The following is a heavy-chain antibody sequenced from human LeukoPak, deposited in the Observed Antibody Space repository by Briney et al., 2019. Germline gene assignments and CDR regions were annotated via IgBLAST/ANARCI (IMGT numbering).Heavy chain of an antibody. J-gene: IGHJ4*02. CDR2: IYYSGST. CDR3: ARENNDYGGKKAFDY. D-gene: IGHD4-23*01. V-gene: IGHV4-59*01. CDR1: GGSISSYY. Sequence: PSETLSLTCTVSGGSISSYYWSWIRQPPGKGLEWIGYIYYSGSTNYNPSLKSRVTISIDTSKSQFSLKLSSVTAADTAVYYCARENNDYGGKKAFDYWGQGTLVTVSS.